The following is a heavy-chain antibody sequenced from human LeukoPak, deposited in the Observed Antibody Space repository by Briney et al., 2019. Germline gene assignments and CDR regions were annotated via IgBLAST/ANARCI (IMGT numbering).Heavy chain of an antibody. CDR2: IRSKANSHAT. CDR1: GFTFSGSA. V-gene: IGHV3-73*01. J-gene: IGHJ4*02. CDR3: TPPPYGDPKRGY. D-gene: IGHD4-17*01. Sequence: PGGSLRLSCAASGFTFSGSAMHWVRQASGKGLEWVGRIRSKANSHATAYAASVKGRFTISRDDSKNTAYLQMNSLKTEDTAVYYCTPPPYGDPKRGYWGQGTLVTVSS.